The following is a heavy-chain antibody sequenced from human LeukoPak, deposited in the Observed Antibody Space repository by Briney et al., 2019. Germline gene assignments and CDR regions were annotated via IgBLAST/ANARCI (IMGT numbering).Heavy chain of an antibody. CDR2: ISSGSTTI. CDR1: GFTFSSYS. J-gene: IGHJ4*02. V-gene: IGHV3-48*02. Sequence: PGGSLRLSCAASGFTFSSYSMNWVRQAPGKGLEWVSYISSGSTTIYYADSVKGRFTISRDNAKNSLCLQMNSLRDEDTAVYYCARSDGLGYWGQGTLVTVSS. CDR3: ARSDGLGY. D-gene: IGHD5-24*01.